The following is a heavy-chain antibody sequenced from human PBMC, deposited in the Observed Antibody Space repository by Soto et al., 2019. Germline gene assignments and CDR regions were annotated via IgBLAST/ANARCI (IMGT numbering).Heavy chain of an antibody. CDR3: AKSFSSNWYDYFDY. CDR2: LSGSGTST. Sequence: GGSLRLSCAASGFSFVNYAMNWVRQAPGKGLEWVSGLSGSGTSTYYADSVKGRFTISRDKSKNTLYLQMNSLRAEDTALYYCAKSFSSNWYDYFDYWGQGSLVTVSS. CDR1: GFSFVNYA. V-gene: IGHV3-23*01. J-gene: IGHJ4*02. D-gene: IGHD6-13*01.